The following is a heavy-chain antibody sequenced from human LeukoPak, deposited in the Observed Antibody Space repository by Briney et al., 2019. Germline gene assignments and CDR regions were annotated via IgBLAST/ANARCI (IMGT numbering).Heavy chain of an antibody. CDR3: AKDRWDGYNQYYFDY. V-gene: IGHV3-23*01. J-gene: IGHJ4*02. CDR1: GFTFSSYA. Sequence: GGSLRLSCAASGFTFSSYAMSWVRQAPGKGLEWVSAISGSGGSTYYADSAKGRFTISRDNPKNTLYLQMNSLRAEDTAVYYCAKDRWDGYNQYYFDYWGQGTLVTVSS. CDR2: ISGSGGST. D-gene: IGHD5-24*01.